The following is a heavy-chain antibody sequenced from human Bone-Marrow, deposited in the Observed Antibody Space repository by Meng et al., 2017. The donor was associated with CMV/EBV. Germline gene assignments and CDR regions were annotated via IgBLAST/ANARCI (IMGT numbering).Heavy chain of an antibody. D-gene: IGHD1-26*01. CDR1: GGSISSSSYY. J-gene: IGHJ6*02. V-gene: IGHV4-39*07. CDR3: ARIVGATLYYYYGMDV. CDR2: IYYSGST. Sequence: SETLSLTYTVSGGSISSSSYYWGWIRQPPGKGLEWIGSIYYSGSTYYNPSLKSRVTISVDTSKNQFSLKLSSVTAADTAVYYCARIVGATLYYYYGMDVWGQGTTVTVSS.